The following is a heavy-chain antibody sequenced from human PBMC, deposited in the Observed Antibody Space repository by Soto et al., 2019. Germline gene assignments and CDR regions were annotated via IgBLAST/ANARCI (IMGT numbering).Heavy chain of an antibody. D-gene: IGHD6-13*01. CDR2: ISMSGSII. CDR3: ARGGSLRPFDL. CDR1: GFTFSDYY. Sequence: GGSLRLSXAASGFTFSDYYMSWIRQAPGKGLEWLSYISMSGSIIKYADSVKGRFTISRDNAKNSLYLQMNSLRVEDTAVYYCARGGSLRPFDLWGRGTLVTVSS. V-gene: IGHV3-11*01. J-gene: IGHJ2*01.